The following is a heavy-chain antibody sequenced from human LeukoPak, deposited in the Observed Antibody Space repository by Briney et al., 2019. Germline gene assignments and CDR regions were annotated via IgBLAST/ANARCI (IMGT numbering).Heavy chain of an antibody. CDR3: ATSECSGGSCYSVGGY. J-gene: IGHJ4*02. V-gene: IGHV3-7*01. CDR1: GFTFRSFW. CDR2: INEDGSGK. D-gene: IGHD2-15*01. Sequence: GGSLRLSCAASGFTFRSFWMNWVRQAPGKGLEWVANINEDGSGKYYVDSVKGRCTISRDNAKNSLFLQMKSLRAEDTAVYYCATSECSGGSCYSVGGYWGQGTLVTVSS.